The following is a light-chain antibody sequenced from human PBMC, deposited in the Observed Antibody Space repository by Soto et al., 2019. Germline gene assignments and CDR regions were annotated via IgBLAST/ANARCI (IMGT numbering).Light chain of an antibody. Sequence: DIVMTQSPATLSVSPGERATLSCRASQSIGSNLAWYQQRPGQAPRLLIYRASTGATGIPARFSGSGSGTEFTLTISSLQSEDFGVYYCQQYNDWPLTFGGGTEVEIK. J-gene: IGKJ4*01. V-gene: IGKV3-15*01. CDR1: QSIGSN. CDR2: RAS. CDR3: QQYNDWPLT.